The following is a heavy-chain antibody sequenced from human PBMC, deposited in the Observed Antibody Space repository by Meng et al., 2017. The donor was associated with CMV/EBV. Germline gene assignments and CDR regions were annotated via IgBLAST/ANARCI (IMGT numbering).Heavy chain of an antibody. D-gene: IGHD3-16*01. CDR1: GFTFSSYA. J-gene: IGHJ6*02. V-gene: IGHV3-23*01. Sequence: GGSLRLSCAASGFTFSSYAMSWARQAPGKGLEWVSAISGSGGSTYYADSVKGRFTISRDNAKNSLYLQMNSLRAEDTAVYYCARDPYRDDSHYYYGMDVWGQGTTVTVSS. CDR2: ISGSGGST. CDR3: ARDPYRDDSHYYYGMDV.